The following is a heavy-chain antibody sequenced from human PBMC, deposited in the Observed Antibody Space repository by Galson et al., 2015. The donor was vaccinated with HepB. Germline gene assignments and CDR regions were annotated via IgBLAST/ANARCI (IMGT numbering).Heavy chain of an antibody. CDR1: GFIFSDYG. CDR3: AKVKNNGSNSYYAMDV. D-gene: IGHD3-16*01. CDR2: ISHDGANK. Sequence: SLRLSCAASGFIFSDYGIHWVRRAPGKGLEWVAVISHDGANKYYTDFVKGRFTISRDNSKNSLYLQMNSLRPEDTATYYCAKVKNNGSNSYYAMDVWGQGTTVTVSS. J-gene: IGHJ6*02. V-gene: IGHV3-30*18.